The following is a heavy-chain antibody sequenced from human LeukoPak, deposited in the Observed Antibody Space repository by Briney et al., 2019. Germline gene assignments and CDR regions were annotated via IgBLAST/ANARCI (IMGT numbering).Heavy chain of an antibody. J-gene: IGHJ5*02. D-gene: IGHD6-19*01. CDR2: ISGSGGST. CDR1: GFTFSSYA. V-gene: IGHV3-23*01. CDR3: AKDEGSGWSGRLDP. Sequence: PGGSLRLSCVASGFTFSSYAMSWVRQAPGKGLEWVSAISGSGGSTYYADSVKGRFTISRDNSKNTMYLHMDSLRAEDTAVYFCAKDEGSGWSGRLDPWGQGTLVTVSS.